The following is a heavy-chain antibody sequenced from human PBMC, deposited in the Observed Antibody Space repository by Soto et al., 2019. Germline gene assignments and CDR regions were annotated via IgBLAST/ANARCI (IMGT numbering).Heavy chain of an antibody. CDR1: GVSFSGDY. J-gene: IGHJ6*03. D-gene: IGHD2-2*01. CDR2: INHSGST. V-gene: IGHV4-34*01. Sequence: PDTLSLTCAVSGVSFSGDYWSWILQPPGKGLEWIGEINHSGSTNYNPSLKSRVTISVDTSKNQFSLKLSSVTAADTAVYHCARGGIVVVPAAKQISSYRRDPCYYMDVWGKGTTVTVSS. CDR3: ARGGIVVVPAAKQISSYRRDPCYYMDV.